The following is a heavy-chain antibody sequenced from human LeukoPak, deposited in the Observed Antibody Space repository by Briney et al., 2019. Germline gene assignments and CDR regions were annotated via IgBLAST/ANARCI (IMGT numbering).Heavy chain of an antibody. D-gene: IGHD2-15*01. Sequence: SETLSLTCTVSGGSISSSPYYWGWIRQPPGKGLEWIATIYYSGSTYYNPSLKSRVTISGDTSKNQFSLRLSSVTGADTAVYYCASQYCSGGSCYPLFDYWGQGTLVTVSS. V-gene: IGHV4-39*07. J-gene: IGHJ4*02. CDR3: ASQYCSGGSCYPLFDY. CDR1: GGSISSSPYY. CDR2: IYYSGST.